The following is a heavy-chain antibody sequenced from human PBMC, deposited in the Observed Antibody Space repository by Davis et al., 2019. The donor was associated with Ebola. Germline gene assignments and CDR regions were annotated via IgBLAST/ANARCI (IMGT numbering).Heavy chain of an antibody. CDR1: GGSISSSSYY. CDR3: ARDVSA. J-gene: IGHJ5*02. D-gene: IGHD2/OR15-2a*01. CDR2: INHSGST. Sequence: GSLRLSCTVSGGSISSSSYYWSWIRQPPGKGLEWIGEINHSGSTNYNPSLKSRVTISVDTSKNQFSLKLSSVTAADTAVYYCARDVSAWGQGTLVTVSS. V-gene: IGHV4-39*07.